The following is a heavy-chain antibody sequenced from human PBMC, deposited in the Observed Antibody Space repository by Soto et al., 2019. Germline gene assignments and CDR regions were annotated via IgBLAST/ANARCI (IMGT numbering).Heavy chain of an antibody. CDR1: GFTFSHSP. CDR3: ATDKGDSFGYGSY. CDR2: IVVGSGNT. J-gene: IGHJ4*02. Sequence: SGKVSCKAAGFTFSHSPVQWVRQARGQRLEWIGWIVVGSGNTNYAQKFQERVTITRDMSTTTAYMELSSLRSEDTAVYYCATDKGDSFGYGSYWGQGTLVTVSS. D-gene: IGHD5-18*01. V-gene: IGHV1-58*01.